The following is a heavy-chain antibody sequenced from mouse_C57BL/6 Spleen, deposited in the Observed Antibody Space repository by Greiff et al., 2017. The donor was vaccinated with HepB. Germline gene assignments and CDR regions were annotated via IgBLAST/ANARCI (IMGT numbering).Heavy chain of an antibody. CDR1: GFNIKDYY. V-gene: IGHV14-2*01. CDR3: ALYDSIDAMDY. J-gene: IGHJ4*01. D-gene: IGHD2-3*01. Sequence: EVQLQQSGAELVKPGASVKLSCTASGFNIKDYYMHWVKQRTEQGLEWIGRIDPEDGETKYAPKFQGKATITADQSSNPAYLQLSILTSEDTAVYYCALYDSIDAMDYWGQGTSVTVSS. CDR2: IDPEDGET.